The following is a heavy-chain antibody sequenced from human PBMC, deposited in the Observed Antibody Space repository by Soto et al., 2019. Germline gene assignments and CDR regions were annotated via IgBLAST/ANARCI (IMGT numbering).Heavy chain of an antibody. Sequence: ASVKVSCEASGNTFTSYDINWFRHATGHGLEWMGWINPNSGNIGYAQKFQGRVTMTRDTAIRTAYMEVSRLRSDDTAVYYCARGRASGSYYLLDYWGQGTLVTVSS. V-gene: IGHV1-8*01. CDR3: ARGRASGSYYLLDY. J-gene: IGHJ4*02. D-gene: IGHD3-10*01. CDR1: GNTFTSYD. CDR2: INPNSGNI.